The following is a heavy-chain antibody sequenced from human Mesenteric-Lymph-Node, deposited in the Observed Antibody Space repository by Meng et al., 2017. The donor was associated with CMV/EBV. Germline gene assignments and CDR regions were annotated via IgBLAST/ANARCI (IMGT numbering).Heavy chain of an antibody. CDR2: ISYDRSNK. D-gene: IGHD3-10*01. J-gene: IGHJ4*02. Sequence: CAAPGLTFSSDAMQWVQQAPSKGLELVAVISYDRSNKYYADSAKGRFTISRDNSKNTLYLQMNSLRAEDTAVYYCARVGSGSYAFDYWGQGTLVTISS. V-gene: IGHV3-30-3*01. CDR1: GLTFSSDA. CDR3: ARVGSGSYAFDY.